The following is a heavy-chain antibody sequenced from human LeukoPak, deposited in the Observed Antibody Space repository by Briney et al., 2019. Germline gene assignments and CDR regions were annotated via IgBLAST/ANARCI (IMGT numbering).Heavy chain of an antibody. J-gene: IGHJ4*02. Sequence: PGGSLRLSCAASGFTFSSYAMHWVRQAPGKGLEWVAVISYDGSNKYYADSVKGRFTISRDNSKNTLYLQMNSLRAEDTAVYYCARDRCTNGVCRFDYWGQGTLVTVSS. CDR2: ISYDGSNK. CDR3: ARDRCTNGVCRFDY. CDR1: GFTFSSYA. V-gene: IGHV3-30*01. D-gene: IGHD2-8*01.